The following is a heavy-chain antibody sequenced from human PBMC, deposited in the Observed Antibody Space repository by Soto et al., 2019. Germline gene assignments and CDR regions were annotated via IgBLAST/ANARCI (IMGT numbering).Heavy chain of an antibody. CDR3: AKDSQGYDSSGYYYVFDY. D-gene: IGHD3-22*01. Sequence: GGSLRLSCAASGFTFSSYAMSWVRQAPGKGLEWVSAISGSGGSTYYADSVKGRFTISRDNSKNTLYLQMNSLRAEDTAVYYCAKDSQGYDSSGYYYVFDYWGQGTLVTVSS. CDR2: ISGSGGST. V-gene: IGHV3-23*01. J-gene: IGHJ4*02. CDR1: GFTFSSYA.